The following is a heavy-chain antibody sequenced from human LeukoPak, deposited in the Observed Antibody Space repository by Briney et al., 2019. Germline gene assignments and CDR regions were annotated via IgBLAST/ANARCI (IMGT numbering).Heavy chain of an antibody. J-gene: IGHJ4*02. CDR1: GGSISSDY. D-gene: IGHD3-22*01. CDR2: IYYTGST. CDR3: AQIRPSTYYDSSGSFDY. V-gene: IGHV4-59*08. Sequence: SETLSLTCTVSGGSISSDYWSWIRQPPGKGLEWIGYIYYTGSTHYNPSLKSRVTISLDTSKNQFSLKLSSVAAADTAVYYCAQIRPSTYYDSSGSFDYWGQGTLVTVSS.